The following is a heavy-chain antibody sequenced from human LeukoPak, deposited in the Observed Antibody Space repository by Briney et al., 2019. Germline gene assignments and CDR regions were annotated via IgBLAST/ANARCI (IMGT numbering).Heavy chain of an antibody. CDR3: ARKSSHFDSSGYFDH. V-gene: IGHV3-53*01. CDR2: IYSGGST. D-gene: IGHD3-22*01. J-gene: IGHJ4*02. CDR1: GFTVSSNY. Sequence: GGSLRLSCAASGFTVSSNYMSWVRQAPGKGLEWVSVIYSGGSTYYADSVKGRFTISRDNSKNTLYLQMNSLRVEDTAVYYCARKSSHFDSSGYFDHWGQGTLLTVSS.